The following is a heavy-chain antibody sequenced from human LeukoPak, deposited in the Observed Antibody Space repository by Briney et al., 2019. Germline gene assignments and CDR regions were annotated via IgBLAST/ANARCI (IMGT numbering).Heavy chain of an antibody. Sequence: GGSLRLSCAASGFTFSSYGMHWVRQAPGKGLEWVSGISGTSTNTYYADSVKGRFTISRDNSKNTLSLQMNSLRAEDTAVYYCAKAIVLLISGNAFDIWGQGTMVTVSS. CDR1: GFTFSSYG. CDR3: AKAIVLLISGNAFDI. V-gene: IGHV3-23*01. J-gene: IGHJ3*02. CDR2: ISGTSTNT. D-gene: IGHD2/OR15-2a*01.